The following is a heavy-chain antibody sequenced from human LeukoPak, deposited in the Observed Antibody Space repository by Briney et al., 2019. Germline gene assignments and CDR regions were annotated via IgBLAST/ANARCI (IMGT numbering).Heavy chain of an antibody. D-gene: IGHD1-1*01. CDR1: GFTFSSYS. Sequence: GGSLRLSCAASGFTFSSYSMNWVRQAPGKGLEWVSSISSSSSYIYYADSVKGRFTISRDNAKNSLYLQMNSLRAEDTAVYYCARGGGNWNDANYFDYWGQGTLVTVSP. CDR2: ISSSSSYI. CDR3: ARGGGNWNDANYFDY. J-gene: IGHJ4*02. V-gene: IGHV3-21*01.